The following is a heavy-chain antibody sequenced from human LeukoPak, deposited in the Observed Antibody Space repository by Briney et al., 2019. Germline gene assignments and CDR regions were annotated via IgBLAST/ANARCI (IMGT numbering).Heavy chain of an antibody. V-gene: IGHV3-48*01. CDR3: ARDSGSDLDY. CDR1: GFTFSSYS. D-gene: IGHD1-26*01. CDR2: ISSSSSTI. J-gene: IGHJ4*02. Sequence: GGSLRLSCAASGFTFSSYSMNWVRQAPGKGLEWVSYISSSSSTIYYADSVKGRFTISRDNAKNSLYLQMNSLRAEDTAVYYCARDSGSDLDYWGQGTLVTVSS.